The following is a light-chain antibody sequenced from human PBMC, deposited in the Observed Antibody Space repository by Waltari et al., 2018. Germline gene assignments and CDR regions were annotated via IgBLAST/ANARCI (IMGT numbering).Light chain of an antibody. CDR2: EDN. CDR3: QSYDSSSVV. V-gene: IGLV6-57*03. CDR1: SGSIASNY. J-gene: IGLJ2*01. Sequence: FMLTQSHSVSESPGKTVTISCTRSSGSIASNYVQWYQQRPGSAPTTVIYEDNQRPSGVPDRFSGSIDSSSNSASLTISGLKTEDEADYYCQSYDSSSVVFGGGTKLTVL.